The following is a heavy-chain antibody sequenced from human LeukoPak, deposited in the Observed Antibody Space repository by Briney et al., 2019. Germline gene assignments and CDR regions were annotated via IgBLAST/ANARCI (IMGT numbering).Heavy chain of an antibody. CDR1: GGSISSYY. Sequence: PSETLSLTCTVSGGSISSYYWSWIRQPPGKGLEWIGCIYYSGSTDYNPSLKSRVTISVDTSKIQFSLKLSSVTAADTAVYYCARGDYGDYVRSLYFDYWGQGTLVTVSS. CDR3: ARGDYGDYVRSLYFDY. D-gene: IGHD4-17*01. CDR2: IYYSGST. V-gene: IGHV4-59*01. J-gene: IGHJ4*02.